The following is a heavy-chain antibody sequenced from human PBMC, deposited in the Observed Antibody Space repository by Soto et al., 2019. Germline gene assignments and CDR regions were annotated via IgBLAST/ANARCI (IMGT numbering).Heavy chain of an antibody. CDR2: IIPIFGTA. J-gene: IGHJ4*02. D-gene: IGHD3-22*01. CDR3: ARGLRNYYDRSGLHY. CDR1: EDTFRNYA. Sequence: QVELVQSGAEVKKPGSSVKVSCQASEDTFRNYAISWVRQAPGQGLEWMGGIIPIFGTANYAQKFQGRVTITADTSANTVYLELSSLRSEDTAVYYCARGLRNYYDRSGLHYWGQGTLVTVSS. V-gene: IGHV1-69*06.